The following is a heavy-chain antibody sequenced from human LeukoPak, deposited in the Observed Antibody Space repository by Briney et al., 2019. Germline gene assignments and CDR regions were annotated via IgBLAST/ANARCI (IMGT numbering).Heavy chain of an antibody. J-gene: IGHJ4*02. CDR1: CGTISSYY. V-gene: IGHV4-59*12. CDR2: IYYSGST. Sequence: SETLSLACTVSCGTISSYYWSWIRQPPGKGLEWIGYIYYSGSTNYNPSLKSRVTISVDTSKNQFSLKLSSVTAADTAVYYCASQNYYDSSGYDDYWGQGTLVTVSS. CDR3: ASQNYYDSSGYDDY. D-gene: IGHD3-22*01.